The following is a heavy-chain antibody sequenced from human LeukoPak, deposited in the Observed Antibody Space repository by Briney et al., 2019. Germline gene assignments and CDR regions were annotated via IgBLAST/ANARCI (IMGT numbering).Heavy chain of an antibody. J-gene: IGHJ4*02. D-gene: IGHD1-14*01. CDR1: GLTFSSYA. CDR3: AKDAVPSIMYYFDN. Sequence: GGSLRLSCAASGLTFSSYAMSWVRQAPGKGLEWVSGISGSGGSTYYSDSVKGRFTISRDNSKNTLYLQMNSLRAEDTAVYYCAKDAVPSIMYYFDNWGQGTLVTVSS. V-gene: IGHV3-23*01. CDR2: ISGSGGST.